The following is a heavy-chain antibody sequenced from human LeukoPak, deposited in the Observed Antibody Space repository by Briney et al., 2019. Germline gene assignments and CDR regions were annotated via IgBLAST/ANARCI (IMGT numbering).Heavy chain of an antibody. CDR1: GASFIAYY. Sequence: PETLSLTCVLPGASFIAYYWSWIRPPPEGGLGWVGGINRTGITYYNPSLKSRVTISVDTSKNQFSLRLSSVTAADSAVYYWARRTRFGDFIDYWGQGTLVTVSS. J-gene: IGHJ4*02. CDR2: INRTGIT. CDR3: ARRTRFGDFIDY. D-gene: IGHD3-10*01. V-gene: IGHV4-34*01.